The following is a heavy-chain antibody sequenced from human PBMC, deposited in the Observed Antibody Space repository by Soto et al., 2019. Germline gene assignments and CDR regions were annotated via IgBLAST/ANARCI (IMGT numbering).Heavy chain of an antibody. CDR2: ISYDGSNK. Sequence: QVQLVESGGGVVQPGRSLRLSCAASGFTFSSYAMHWVRQAPGKGLEWVAVISYDGSNKYYADSVKGRFTISRDNSKNTLYLQMNSLRAEDTAVYYCARDGGVFYSYAFDYWGQGTLVTVSS. CDR1: GFTFSSYA. CDR3: ARDGGVFYSYAFDY. J-gene: IGHJ4*02. D-gene: IGHD5-18*01. V-gene: IGHV3-30-3*01.